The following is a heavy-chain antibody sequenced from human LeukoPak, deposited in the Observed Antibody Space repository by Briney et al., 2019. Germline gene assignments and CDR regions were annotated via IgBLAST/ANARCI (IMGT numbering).Heavy chain of an antibody. V-gene: IGHV3-23*01. D-gene: IGHD3-22*01. Sequence: GGSLRLSCAASGFTFSSYAMSWVRQAPGKGLEWVSAITGSGSSTYYADSVKGRFIISRDNSKNTLYLQMNSLRAEDTAVYYCATSPDITMIVVVILLYFDYWGQGTLVTVSS. CDR1: GFTFSSYA. CDR3: ATSPDITMIVVVILLYFDY. J-gene: IGHJ4*02. CDR2: ITGSGSST.